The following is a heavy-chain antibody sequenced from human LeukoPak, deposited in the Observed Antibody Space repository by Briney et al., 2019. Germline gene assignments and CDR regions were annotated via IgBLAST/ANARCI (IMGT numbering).Heavy chain of an antibody. D-gene: IGHD2-15*01. Sequence: GGSLRLSCVASGFNFNNYSLNWVRQAPGKGLEWVSYIGRSGLIIYYADSVKGRLTISRDNAKNSLFLQTSSLRAEDTAVYYCARGISAVVPRAFDLWGQGTMVTVSS. J-gene: IGHJ3*01. CDR2: IGRSGLII. V-gene: IGHV3-48*04. CDR3: ARGISAVVPRAFDL. CDR1: GFNFNNYS.